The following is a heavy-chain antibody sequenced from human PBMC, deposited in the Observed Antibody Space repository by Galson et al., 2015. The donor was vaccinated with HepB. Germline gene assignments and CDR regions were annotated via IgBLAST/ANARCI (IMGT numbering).Heavy chain of an antibody. J-gene: IGHJ4*02. CDR3: AKASSHYGSGSYYTVDY. D-gene: IGHD3-10*01. CDR2: ISYDGSNK. V-gene: IGHV3-30-3*01. CDR1: GFTFSSYA. Sequence: SLRLSCAASGFTFSSYAMHWVRQAPGKGLEWVAVISYDGSNKYYADSVKGRFTISRDNSKNTLYLQMNSLRAEDTAVYYCAKASSHYGSGSYYTVDYWGQGTLVSVSS.